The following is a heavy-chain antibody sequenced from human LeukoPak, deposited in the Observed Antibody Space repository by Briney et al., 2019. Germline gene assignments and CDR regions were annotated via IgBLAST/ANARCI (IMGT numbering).Heavy chain of an antibody. D-gene: IGHD6-6*01. CDR2: IYTSGST. Sequence: SETLSLTCTVSGGSISSYYWSWIRQPAGKGPEWIGRIYTSGSTNYNPSLKSRVTMSVDTSKNQFSLKLSSVTAADTAVYYCARVRSSSSLSWFDPWGQGTLVTVSS. J-gene: IGHJ5*02. CDR3: ARVRSSSSLSWFDP. V-gene: IGHV4-4*07. CDR1: GGSISSYY.